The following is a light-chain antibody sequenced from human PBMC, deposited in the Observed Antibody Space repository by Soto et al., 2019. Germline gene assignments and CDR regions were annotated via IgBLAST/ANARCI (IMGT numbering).Light chain of an antibody. CDR1: QDVRSN. V-gene: IGKV3D-15*01. J-gene: IGKJ1*01. CDR3: QQYNNWPPWT. CDR2: AAS. Sequence: EIVMTQSPATLSVSPGERATLSCRASQDVRSNLAWYQQKPGQAPRLLIYAASTRDTGIPVRFSGSGSGTEFTLTISSLQAEDFAVYYCQQYNNWPPWTFGQGTKVEIK.